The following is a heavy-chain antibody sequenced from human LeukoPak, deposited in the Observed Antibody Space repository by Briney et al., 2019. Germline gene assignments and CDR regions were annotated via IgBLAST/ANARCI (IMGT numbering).Heavy chain of an antibody. CDR3: ARDVVAAAGTPWRAFDI. D-gene: IGHD6-13*01. Sequence: SVKVSRKASGGTFSGYAISWVRQAPGQGLEWMGGIIPIFGTANYAQKFQGRVTITADESTSTAYMELSSLRSEDTAVYYCARDVVAAAGTPWRAFDIWGQGTMVTVSS. J-gene: IGHJ3*02. CDR2: IIPIFGTA. CDR1: GGTFSGYA. V-gene: IGHV1-69*13.